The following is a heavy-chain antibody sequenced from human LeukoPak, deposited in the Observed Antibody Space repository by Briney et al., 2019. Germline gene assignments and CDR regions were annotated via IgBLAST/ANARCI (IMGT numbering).Heavy chain of an antibody. V-gene: IGHV1-18*01. D-gene: IGHD6-6*01. CDR2: ISAYNGNT. J-gene: IGHJ4*02. Sequence: ASVKVSYKASGYTFTSYGISWVRQAPGQGLEWMGWISAYNGNTNYAQKLQGRVTMTTDTSTSTAYMELRSLRSDDTAVYYCARDSYSSSLGLFDYWGQGTLVTVSS. CDR1: GYTFTSYG. CDR3: ARDSYSSSLGLFDY.